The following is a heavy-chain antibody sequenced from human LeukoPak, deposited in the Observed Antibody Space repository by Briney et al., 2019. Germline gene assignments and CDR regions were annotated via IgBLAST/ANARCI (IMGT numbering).Heavy chain of an antibody. Sequence: SETLSLTRAVSGGSISSYYWSRIRQPPGKGLEWIGYIYYSGSTNYNPPLKSRVTISVDTSKNQFSLKLRSVTAADTAVYYCAISGNSRVVGIVYYYYYGMDVWGQGTTVIVSS. CDR2: IYYSGST. CDR1: GGSISSYY. CDR3: AISGNSRVVGIVYYYYYGMDV. J-gene: IGHJ6*02. D-gene: IGHD4-23*01. V-gene: IGHV4-59*01.